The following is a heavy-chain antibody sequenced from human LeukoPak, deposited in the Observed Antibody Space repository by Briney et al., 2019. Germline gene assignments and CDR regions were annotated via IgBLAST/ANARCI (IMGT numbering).Heavy chain of an antibody. Sequence: GGSLRLSCAASRFTFSSYGMHWVRQAPGKGLEWVAVISYDGNNRYYADSVKGRFTISRDNSKNTLYLQMNSLRDEDTAVYFCARGLFNGYDTALTPFDHWGLGTLVTVSS. CDR3: ARGLFNGYDTALTPFDH. CDR1: RFTFSSYG. V-gene: IGHV3-30*03. D-gene: IGHD5-12*01. J-gene: IGHJ4*02. CDR2: ISYDGNNR.